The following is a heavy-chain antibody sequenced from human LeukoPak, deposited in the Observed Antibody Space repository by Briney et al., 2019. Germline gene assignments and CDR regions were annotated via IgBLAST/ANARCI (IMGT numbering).Heavy chain of an antibody. CDR1: GFTFSDYY. D-gene: IGHD3-3*01. CDR2: ISSSGSTI. Sequence: GGSLRLSCAASGFTFSDYYMSWIRQAPGKGLEWVSYISSSGSTIYYAGSVKGRFTISRDNAKNSLYLQMNSLRAEDTAVYYCASGLRFLEWLGAFDIWGQGTMVTVSS. V-gene: IGHV3-11*04. J-gene: IGHJ3*02. CDR3: ASGLRFLEWLGAFDI.